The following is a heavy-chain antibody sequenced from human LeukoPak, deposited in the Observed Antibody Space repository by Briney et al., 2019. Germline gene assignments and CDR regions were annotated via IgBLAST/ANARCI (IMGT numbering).Heavy chain of an antibody. Sequence: GGSLRLSCAASGLSFSSYGMHWVRRAPGKGLEWVTFIRYDGDKRHYVDSVKGRFTISRDNAKNSLYLQMNSLRAEDTAVYYCAREAPFGSYKPDYWGQGTLVTVSS. CDR2: IRYDGDKR. D-gene: IGHD1-26*01. J-gene: IGHJ4*02. CDR3: AREAPFGSYKPDY. CDR1: GLSFSSYG. V-gene: IGHV3-30*02.